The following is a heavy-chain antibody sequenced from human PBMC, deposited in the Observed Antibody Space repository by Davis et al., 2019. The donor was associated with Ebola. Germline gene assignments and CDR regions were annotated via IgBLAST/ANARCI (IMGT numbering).Heavy chain of an antibody. CDR3: ARVHHDYGSQGWFDP. D-gene: IGHD3-10*01. Sequence: SETLSLTCTVSGGSVSGYYWSWIRQPPGKGLEWIGYMYYSGNTNYNPSLKSRVTISIDKSKNQFSLNLTSVTAADTAVYYCARVHHDYGSQGWFDPWGQGTLVTVSS. CDR1: GGSVSGYY. J-gene: IGHJ5*02. V-gene: IGHV4-59*02. CDR2: MYYSGNT.